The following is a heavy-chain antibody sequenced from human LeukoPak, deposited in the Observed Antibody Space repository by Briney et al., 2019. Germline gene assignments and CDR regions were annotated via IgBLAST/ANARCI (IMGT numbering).Heavy chain of an antibody. J-gene: IGHJ4*02. CDR1: GFTFSSYW. D-gene: IGHD4-11*01. Sequence: GGSLRLSCAASGFTFSSYWMSWVRQAPGKGLEWVANIKQDGSERYYVDSVKGRFTISRDNAKNSLYLQMNSLRAEDTAVYYCAREGLQAGGVLDYWGQGTLVTVSS. V-gene: IGHV3-7*01. CDR2: IKQDGSER. CDR3: AREGLQAGGVLDY.